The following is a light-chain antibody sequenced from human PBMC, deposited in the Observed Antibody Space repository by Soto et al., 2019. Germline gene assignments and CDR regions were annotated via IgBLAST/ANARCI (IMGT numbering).Light chain of an antibody. V-gene: IGLV2-14*01. CDR1: SRDVGGY. J-gene: IGLJ2*01. Sequence: QSALTQPASVSGSPGQSITISCTGTSRDVGGYVSWYQQHPGKAPKLMIYEVSNRPSGVSNRFSGSKSGNTASLTISGLQAEDEADYYCRSYTSSNTLVFGGGPKLTVL. CDR3: RSYTSSNTLV. CDR2: EVS.